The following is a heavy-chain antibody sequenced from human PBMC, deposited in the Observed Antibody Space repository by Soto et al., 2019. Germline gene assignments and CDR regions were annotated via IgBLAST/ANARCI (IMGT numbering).Heavy chain of an antibody. CDR1: GFTFSSYS. J-gene: IGHJ6*02. CDR3: ASQSYYDSLFGMDV. D-gene: IGHD3-3*01. V-gene: IGHV3-48*04. Sequence: GGSLRLSCEASGFTFSSYSMNWVRQAPGKGLEWVSYISSSSSTIYYADSVKGRFTISRDNAKNSLYLQMNSLRAEDTAVYYCASQSYYDSLFGMDVWGQGTTVTVSS. CDR2: ISSSSSTI.